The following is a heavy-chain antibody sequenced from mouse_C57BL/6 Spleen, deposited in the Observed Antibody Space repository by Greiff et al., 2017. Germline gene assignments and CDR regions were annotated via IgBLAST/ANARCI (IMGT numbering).Heavy chain of an antibody. CDR1: GYTFTSYW. V-gene: IGHV1-64*01. J-gene: IGHJ1*03. CDR2: IHPNSGST. CDR3: AREDYGSSRYFDV. D-gene: IGHD1-1*01. Sequence: VQLQQPGAELVKPGASVKLSCKASGYTFTSYWMHWVKQRPGQGLEWIGMIHPNSGSTNYNEKFKSKATLTVDKSSSTAYMQLSSRTSEYSAVYYCAREDYGSSRYFDVWGTGTTVTVSS.